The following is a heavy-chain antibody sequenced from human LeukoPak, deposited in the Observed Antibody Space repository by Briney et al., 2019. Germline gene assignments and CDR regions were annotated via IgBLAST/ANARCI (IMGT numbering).Heavy chain of an antibody. CDR3: AKYYSTSGSSGGRVFAY. CDR2: IGSNAGDT. Sequence: GGSLRLSCAASGFTFRSYSMTWLRQAPGKGLEWVSTIGSNAGDTHYADSVKGRFTISRDNSKNSLYLQMNSLRAEDTAVYYCAKYYSTSGSSGGRVFAYWGQGTLVTVSS. V-gene: IGHV3-23*01. D-gene: IGHD3-10*01. J-gene: IGHJ4*02. CDR1: GFTFRSYS.